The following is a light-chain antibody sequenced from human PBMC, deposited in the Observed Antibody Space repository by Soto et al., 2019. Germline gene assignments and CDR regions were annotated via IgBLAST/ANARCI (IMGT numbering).Light chain of an antibody. CDR2: LNSDGSH. J-gene: IGLJ2*01. V-gene: IGLV4-69*01. CDR3: QTWGTGIRV. Sequence: QLVLTQSPSASASLGAWVKLTCTLSSGHSSYAIAWHQQQPEKGPRYLMKLNSDGSHSKGDGIPDRFSGSSSGAERYLNISSLQSEDEADYYCQTWGTGIRVFGGGTKLTVL. CDR1: SGHSSYA.